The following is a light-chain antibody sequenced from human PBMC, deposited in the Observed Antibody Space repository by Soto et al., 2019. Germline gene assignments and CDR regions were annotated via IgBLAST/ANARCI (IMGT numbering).Light chain of an antibody. J-gene: IGKJ1*01. CDR3: QQYNSYPWT. Sequence: DIQMTQSPSTLSATAGDRVTITCRASQSISAWLARYQQKPGKAPKLLIYKASSLESGVPSRFSGSGSGTEFTLTISSLQPDDFATYYCQQYNSYPWTFGQGTRWIS. V-gene: IGKV1-5*03. CDR2: KAS. CDR1: QSISAW.